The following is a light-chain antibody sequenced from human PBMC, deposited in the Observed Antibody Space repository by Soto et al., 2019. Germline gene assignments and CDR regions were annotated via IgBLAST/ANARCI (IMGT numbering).Light chain of an antibody. CDR1: SSDVGGYNY. V-gene: IGLV2-14*01. CDR2: DVS. J-gene: IGLJ2*01. CDR3: SSYTTSSTLI. Sequence: QSVLTQPASVSGSPGQSITISCTGTSSDVGGYNYASWYQQHPGKAPKLMIYDVSNRPSGVSNRFSGSKSGNTASLTISGLQAEDDADYYCSSYTTSSTLIFGGGTKLTVL.